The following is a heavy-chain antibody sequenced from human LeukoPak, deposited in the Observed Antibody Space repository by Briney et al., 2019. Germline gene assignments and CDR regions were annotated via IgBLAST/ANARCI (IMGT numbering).Heavy chain of an antibody. J-gene: IGHJ4*02. CDR2: INPNSGGT. V-gene: IGHV1-2*02. Sequence: GASVKVSCKASGYTFTGYYMHWVRQAPGQGLEWMGWINPNSGGTNYAQKFQGRVTMTRDTSISTAYMELSRLRSDDTAVYYCARVWSGWCLAPFDYWGQGTLVTVSS. D-gene: IGHD6-13*01. CDR3: ARVWSGWCLAPFDY. CDR1: GYTFTGYY.